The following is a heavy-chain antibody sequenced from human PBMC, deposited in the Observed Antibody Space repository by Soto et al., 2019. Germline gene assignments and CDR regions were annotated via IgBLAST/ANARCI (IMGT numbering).Heavy chain of an antibody. CDR1: GYTFTNYW. CDR2: IYPGDSDT. CDR3: AASIFYYGMDV. Sequence: EVQLVPSGAEVKKPGESLKISCKGSGYTFTNYWIGWVRQMPGKGLEWMGIIYPGDSDTKYNPSFQGQVTISADKSITTTYLQWSSLKASDTAIYYCAASIFYYGMDVWGQGTTVTVSS. V-gene: IGHV5-51*01. J-gene: IGHJ6*02.